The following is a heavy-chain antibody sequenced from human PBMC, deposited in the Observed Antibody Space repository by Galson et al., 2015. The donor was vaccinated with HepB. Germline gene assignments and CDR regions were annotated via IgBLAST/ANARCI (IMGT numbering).Heavy chain of an antibody. D-gene: IGHD2-15*01. J-gene: IGHJ5*02. V-gene: IGHV7-4-1*02. CDR1: GYTFTSFA. Sequence: SVKVSCKASGYTFTSFAMNWVRQAPGRGLEWMGWINTDTGKPTYAQGFTGRFVFSLDTSVSTAYLQISGLKAEDTAVYYCARASSGYCSAGSCSFDPWGQGTLVTVSS. CDR2: INTDTGKP. CDR3: ARASSGYCSAGSCSFDP.